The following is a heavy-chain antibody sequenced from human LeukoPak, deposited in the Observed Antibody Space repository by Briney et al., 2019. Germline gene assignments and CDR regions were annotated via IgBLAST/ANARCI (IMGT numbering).Heavy chain of an antibody. CDR1: GYIFTTYY. V-gene: IGHV1-46*01. Sequence: GASVKVSCKAAGYIFTTYYMHWVRQAPGQGLERMGIINPSGTITNYAQKFQGRVAMTRDTSTSTVYMELSSLKSEDTAVYYCATTTTATTTKFDFWGRGTLVTVSS. D-gene: IGHD1-1*01. CDR2: INPSGTIT. J-gene: IGHJ4*02. CDR3: ATTTTATTTKFDF.